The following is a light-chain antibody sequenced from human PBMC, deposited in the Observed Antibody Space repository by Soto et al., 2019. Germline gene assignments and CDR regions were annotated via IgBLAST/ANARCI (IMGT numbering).Light chain of an antibody. CDR3: QQSYSTPT. J-gene: IGKJ4*01. CDR1: QAIDNW. CDR2: AAS. V-gene: IGKV1-39*01. Sequence: DIQMTQSPSTLSASVGDRVTITCRASQAIDNWLAWYQQKPGKAPKLLIYAASSLQSGVPSRFSGSGSGTDFTLTINNLQPEDFATYYCQQSYSTPTFGGGTKVDIK.